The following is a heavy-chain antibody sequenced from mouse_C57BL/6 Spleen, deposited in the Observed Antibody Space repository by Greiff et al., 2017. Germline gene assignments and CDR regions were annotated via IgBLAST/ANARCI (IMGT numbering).Heavy chain of an antibody. CDR3: ARIPYYGSSYDYFDY. D-gene: IGHD1-1*01. Sequence: VQLQQPGAELVRPGTSVKLSCKASGYTFTSYWMHWVKQRPGQGLEWIGVIDPSDSYTNYNQKFKGKATLTVDTSSSTAYMQLSSLTSEDSAVYYCARIPYYGSSYDYFDYWGQGTTLTVSS. V-gene: IGHV1-59*01. CDR2: IDPSDSYT. CDR1: GYTFTSYW. J-gene: IGHJ2*01.